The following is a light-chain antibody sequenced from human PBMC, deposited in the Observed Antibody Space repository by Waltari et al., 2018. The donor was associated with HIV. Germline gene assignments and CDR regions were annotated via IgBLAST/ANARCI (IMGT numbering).Light chain of an antibody. Sequence: PGERATLSCRASQSVNNYLAWYQQKPGQGPRLLIYDASKRATGVPSRFSGSGSGTDFTLIISRLEPEDSALYYCQQRSNWPRFGQGTRVEIK. CDR3: QQRSNWPR. J-gene: IGKJ1*01. CDR1: QSVNNY. CDR2: DAS. V-gene: IGKV3-11*01.